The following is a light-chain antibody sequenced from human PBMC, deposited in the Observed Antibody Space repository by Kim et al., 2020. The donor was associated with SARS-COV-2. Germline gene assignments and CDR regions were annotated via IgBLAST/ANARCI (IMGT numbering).Light chain of an antibody. CDR3: QQFYTYPSLT. J-gene: IGKJ4*01. Sequence: AISLTQSPSSLSASLGDRVTIACRASQDIRSSLAWYQQIPGKPPKLLIFGGSTLESGVPSRFSGSGSGTDFTLTISSLQPEDFATYYCQQFYTYPSLTFGGGTKVDIK. CDR1: QDIRSS. V-gene: IGKV1-13*02. CDR2: GGS.